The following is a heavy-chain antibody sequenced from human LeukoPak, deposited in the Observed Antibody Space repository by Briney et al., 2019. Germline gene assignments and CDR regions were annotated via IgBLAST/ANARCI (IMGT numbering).Heavy chain of an antibody. CDR3: AKVPRAWWFDP. Sequence: PGGSLRLSCGASGFTLSSYAMSWVRQAPGKGLEWVPSISASGGSTNYADSVKGRFTISRDNSKNTLYLQMNSLRAEDTALYYCAKVPRAWWFDPWGQGTLVTVSS. V-gene: IGHV3-23*01. J-gene: IGHJ5*02. CDR2: ISASGGST. CDR1: GFTLSSYA.